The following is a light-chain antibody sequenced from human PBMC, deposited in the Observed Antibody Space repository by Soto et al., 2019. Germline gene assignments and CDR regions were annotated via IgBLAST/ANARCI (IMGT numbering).Light chain of an antibody. Sequence: EIVMTQSPATLSVSPGERATLSCRASQSVRSNLAWYQQKPGQAPRLLIYGASTRATGIPARFSGRGSGTEFTLTISSLQSEDFAVYYCQQYSNWPPGTFGQGTKVEIK. CDR2: GAS. CDR3: QQYSNWPPGT. J-gene: IGKJ1*01. CDR1: QSVRSN. V-gene: IGKV3-15*01.